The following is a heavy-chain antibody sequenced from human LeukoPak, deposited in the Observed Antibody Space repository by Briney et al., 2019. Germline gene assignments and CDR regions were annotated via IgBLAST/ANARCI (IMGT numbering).Heavy chain of an antibody. CDR1: GGSISSYY. Sequence: SETLSLTCTVSGGSISSYYWSWIRQPPGKGLEWIGRIYTSGSTNYNPSLKSRVTMSVDTSKNQFSLKLSSVTAADTAVYYCARGGLSIAALDYWGQGTLVTVSS. V-gene: IGHV4-4*07. J-gene: IGHJ4*02. CDR3: ARGGLSIAALDY. CDR2: IYTSGST. D-gene: IGHD6-6*01.